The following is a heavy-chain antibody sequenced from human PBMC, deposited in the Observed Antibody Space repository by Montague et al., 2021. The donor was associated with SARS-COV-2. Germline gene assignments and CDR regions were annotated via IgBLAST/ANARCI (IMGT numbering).Heavy chain of an antibody. Sequence: SLRLSCPVSEFSFSTHAMSWVRQAPGKGLEWVSGISISGDKTYYADSVKGRFTISRDNSKNTVFLQMNSLRADDTAIYYCANEEVPNDYWGRGTLVTVSS. J-gene: IGHJ4*02. CDR2: ISISGDKT. CDR3: ANEEVPNDY. V-gene: IGHV3-23*01. CDR1: EFSFSTHA.